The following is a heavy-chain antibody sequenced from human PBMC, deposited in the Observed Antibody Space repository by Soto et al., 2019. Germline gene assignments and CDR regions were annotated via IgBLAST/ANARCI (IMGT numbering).Heavy chain of an antibody. J-gene: IGHJ4*02. CDR2: VKQDGSEK. CDR3: ARTSGINY. Sequence: EVQLEESGGDLVQPGGSLRLSCEASGFTFSSYWMHWVRQAPGKGLEWVANVKQDGSEKYYLDSVKGRFTISRDNAKNSLYLQMNSLRVEDTAVYYCARTSGINYWGQGTLVTVS. D-gene: IGHD3-10*01. V-gene: IGHV3-7*01. CDR1: GFTFSSYW.